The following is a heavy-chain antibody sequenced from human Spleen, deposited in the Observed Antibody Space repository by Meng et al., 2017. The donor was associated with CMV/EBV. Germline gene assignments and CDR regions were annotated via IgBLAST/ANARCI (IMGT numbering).Heavy chain of an antibody. V-gene: IGHV3-9*01. J-gene: IGHJ4*02. D-gene: IGHD4-23*01. Sequence: SLKISCAVSGFMFDEYAMHWVRQVPGKGLEWISSINRNSVIIGYADSVKGRFTISRDNAKNSLYLQMNSLRAEDTALYYCAKDIRATVVTPGDYWGQGTLVTVSS. CDR2: INRNSVII. CDR3: AKDIRATVVTPGDY. CDR1: GFMFDEYA.